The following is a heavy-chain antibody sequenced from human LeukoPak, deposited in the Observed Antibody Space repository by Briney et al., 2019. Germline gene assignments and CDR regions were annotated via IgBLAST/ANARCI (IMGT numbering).Heavy chain of an antibody. V-gene: IGHV4-59*08. D-gene: IGHD2-15*01. Sequence: SETLSLTCTVSGGSISSYYWSWIRQPPGKGLEWIGYIYYSGSTNYNPSLKSRVTISVDTSKNQFSLKLSSVTAAGTAVYYCARLLAGAFDIWGQGTMVTVSS. CDR1: GGSISSYY. CDR2: IYYSGST. CDR3: ARLLAGAFDI. J-gene: IGHJ3*02.